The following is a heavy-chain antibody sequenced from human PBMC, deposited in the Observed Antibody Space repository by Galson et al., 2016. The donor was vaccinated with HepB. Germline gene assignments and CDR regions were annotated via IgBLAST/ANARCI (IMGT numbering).Heavy chain of an antibody. CDR2: ITSSSTI. Sequence: SLRLSCAASGFTFSDYYMSWIRQAPGKGLEWLSYITSSSTIYYSASVKDRFTISRDNAKNSLYLQMNSLGDGDTAGYYCAGARGRDTRYFDYWGQGTLVTVSS. V-gene: IGHV3-11*01. J-gene: IGHJ4*02. CDR3: AGARGRDTRYFDY. D-gene: IGHD3-16*02. CDR1: GFTFSDYY.